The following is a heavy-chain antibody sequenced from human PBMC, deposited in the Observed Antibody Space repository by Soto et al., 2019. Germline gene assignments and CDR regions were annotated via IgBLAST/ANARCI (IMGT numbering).Heavy chain of an antibody. J-gene: IGHJ3*02. Sequence: SETLSLTCTVSGCSISSGGYYWSWIRQHPGKGLEWIGYIYYSGSTYYNPSLKSRVTISVDTSKNQFSLKLSSVTAADTAVYYCARDPGYSSSTPSDAFDIWGQGTMVTVSS. CDR2: IYYSGST. CDR1: GCSISSGGYY. V-gene: IGHV4-31*03. CDR3: ARDPGYSSSTPSDAFDI. D-gene: IGHD6-6*01.